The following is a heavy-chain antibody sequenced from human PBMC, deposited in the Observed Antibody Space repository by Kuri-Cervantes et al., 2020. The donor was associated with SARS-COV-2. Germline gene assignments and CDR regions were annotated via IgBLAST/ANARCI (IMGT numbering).Heavy chain of an antibody. Sequence: GESLKISCAPSGFTFSSYAVSWVRQAPGKGLEWVSSISGSGTSTYYADSARGRFTISRDNSKNTLYLQMNSLRAEDTAVYYCAREESTHYYYYGMDVWGQGTTVTVSS. D-gene: IGHD2-2*01. CDR3: AREESTHYYYYGMDV. CDR1: GFTFSSYA. CDR2: ISGSGTST. J-gene: IGHJ6*02. V-gene: IGHV3-23*01.